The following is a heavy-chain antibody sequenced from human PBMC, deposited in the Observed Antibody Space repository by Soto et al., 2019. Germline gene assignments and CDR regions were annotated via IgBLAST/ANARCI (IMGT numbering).Heavy chain of an antibody. CDR1: GGSISSYY. V-gene: IGHV4-59*01. Sequence: SETLSLTCTVSGGSISSYYWSWIRQPPGKGLEWIGYIYYSGSTNYNPSPKSRVTISVDTSKNQFSLKLSSVTAADTAVYYCARGRKGPSGYQEGDWFDPWGQGTLVTVSS. CDR2: IYYSGST. J-gene: IGHJ5*02. D-gene: IGHD3-3*01. CDR3: ARGRKGPSGYQEGDWFDP.